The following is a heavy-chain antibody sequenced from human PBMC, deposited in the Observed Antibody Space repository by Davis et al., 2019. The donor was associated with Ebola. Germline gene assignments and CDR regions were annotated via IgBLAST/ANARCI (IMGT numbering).Heavy chain of an antibody. CDR1: GYTFTSYG. Sequence: ASVQVSCKASGYTFTSYGISWVRQAPGQGLEWMGWISAYNGNTNYAQKLQGRVTMTTDTSTSTAYMELRSLRYDDTAGYYSARVGYCSGGSCDGGWYAPYWGQGTLVTVSS. D-gene: IGHD2-15*01. CDR2: ISAYNGNT. V-gene: IGHV1-18*01. CDR3: ARVGYCSGGSCDGGWYAPY. J-gene: IGHJ4*02.